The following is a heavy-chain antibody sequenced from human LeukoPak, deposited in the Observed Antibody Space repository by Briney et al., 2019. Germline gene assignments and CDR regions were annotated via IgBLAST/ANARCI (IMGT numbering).Heavy chain of an antibody. V-gene: IGHV3-23*01. CDR1: GFTFSSHG. Sequence: PGGSLRLSCAASGFTFSSHGMSWVRQAPGKGLEWVSTISGSGDYTYYADSVKGRFTISRGNSKNTLYLQMNSLRAEDTAVYYCAKVTYGSGTYGAFDSWGQGTLVTVSS. D-gene: IGHD3-10*01. J-gene: IGHJ4*02. CDR2: ISGSGDYT. CDR3: AKVTYGSGTYGAFDS.